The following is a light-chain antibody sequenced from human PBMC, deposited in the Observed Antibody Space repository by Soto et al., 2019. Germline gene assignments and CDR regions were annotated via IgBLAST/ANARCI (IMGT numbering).Light chain of an antibody. CDR1: QSISSW. Sequence: DIQMTQSPSTLSASVGDRVTITCRASQSISSWLAWYQQKPGKAPKLLIYDASSLESGVPSRFSGSGSGTDFTLTIASLQPEDFSTYYCQQSDSTPYTFGQGTKVDIK. CDR2: DAS. V-gene: IGKV1-5*01. J-gene: IGKJ2*01. CDR3: QQSDSTPYT.